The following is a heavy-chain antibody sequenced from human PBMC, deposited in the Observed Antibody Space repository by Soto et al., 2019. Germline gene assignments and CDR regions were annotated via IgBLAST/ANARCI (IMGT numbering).Heavy chain of an antibody. D-gene: IGHD2-15*01. CDR2: IYYSGST. V-gene: IGHV4-59*01. CDR1: GGSISSYY. Sequence: SETLSLTCTVSGGSISSYYWSWIRQPPGKGLEWIGYIYYSGSTNYNPSLKSRVTISVDTSKNQSSLKLSSVTAADTAVYYCARAGYFSGGSCYSPPPDYYYGMDVGGQGTTVTVSS. J-gene: IGHJ6*02. CDR3: ARAGYFSGGSCYSPPPDYYYGMDV.